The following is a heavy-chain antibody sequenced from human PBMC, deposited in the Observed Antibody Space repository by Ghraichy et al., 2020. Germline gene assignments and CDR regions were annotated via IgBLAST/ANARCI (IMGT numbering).Heavy chain of an antibody. Sequence: GGSLRLSCAASGFTFSSFGMHWVRQAPGRGLEWVAVISYDGSDKFYTGSVKGRFTISRDIFNSTLSLQMNSLRVEDTAVYYCVKDRGPGEWDLRGPFDYWGQGTLVTVSS. J-gene: IGHJ4*02. V-gene: IGHV3-30*18. CDR3: VKDRGPGEWDLRGPFDY. CDR1: GFTFSSFG. D-gene: IGHD1-26*01. CDR2: ISYDGSDK.